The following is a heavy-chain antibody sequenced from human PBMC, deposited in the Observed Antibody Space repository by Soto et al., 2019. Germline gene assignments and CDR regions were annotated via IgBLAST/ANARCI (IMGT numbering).Heavy chain of an antibody. CDR1: GITFTNAW. CDR2: IKNKVDGGTT. CDR3: TTDPGDYEDF. Sequence: EVQLVESGGDLVKPGGCLRLSCAASGITFTNAWMSWVRQAPGKGLEWVGRIKNKVDGGTTDYAAPVRGRFTISRDDSKNTLFLQMNSLEPEDTAVYYCTTDPGDYEDFWGQGTLVTVSS. J-gene: IGHJ4*02. V-gene: IGHV3-15*01. D-gene: IGHD4-17*01.